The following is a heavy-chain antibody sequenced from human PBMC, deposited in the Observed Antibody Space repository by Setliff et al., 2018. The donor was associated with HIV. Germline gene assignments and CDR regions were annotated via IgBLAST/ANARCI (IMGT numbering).Heavy chain of an antibody. D-gene: IGHD5-18*01. J-gene: IGHJ4*02. CDR3: AKDRVSGNLWLREPIDY. CDR2: VFYTGFA. Sequence: PSETLSLTCTVSGDSIRGYYWSWIRQPPGKGLEWMGYVFYTGFAAYNPSLKSRLTISVDTSKSQFSLRLTSVTAADTAVYYCAKDRVSGNLWLREPIDYWGQGTLVTVSS. CDR1: GDSIRGYY. V-gene: IGHV4-59*12.